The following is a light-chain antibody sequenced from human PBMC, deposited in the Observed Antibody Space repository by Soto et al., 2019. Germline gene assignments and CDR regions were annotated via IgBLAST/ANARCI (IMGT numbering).Light chain of an antibody. V-gene: IGKV3-11*01. CDR2: DAS. CDR1: QSVSSY. CDR3: QQRSNWPPYT. Sequence: EIVLTQSPATLSLSPGERATLSCRASQSVSSYLAWYQQKHGQAPRLLIYDASNRATGIPARFSGSGSGTVFTLTISSLEPEDFAVYYCQQRSNWPPYTFGQGTKLEIK. J-gene: IGKJ2*01.